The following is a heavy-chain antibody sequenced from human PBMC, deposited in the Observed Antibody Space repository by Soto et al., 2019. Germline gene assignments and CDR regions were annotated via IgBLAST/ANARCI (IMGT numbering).Heavy chain of an antibody. V-gene: IGHV1-69*13. D-gene: IGHD3-16*01. CDR2: IIPIFGTA. J-gene: IGHJ3*02. CDR3: ARWGIMDGESRAFDI. Sequence: GASVKVSCKASGGTFSSYAISWVRQAPGQGLEWMGGIIPIFGTANYAQKFQGRVTITADESTSTAYMELSSLRSEDTAVYYCARWGIMDGESRAFDIWGQGTMVTVSS. CDR1: GGTFSSYA.